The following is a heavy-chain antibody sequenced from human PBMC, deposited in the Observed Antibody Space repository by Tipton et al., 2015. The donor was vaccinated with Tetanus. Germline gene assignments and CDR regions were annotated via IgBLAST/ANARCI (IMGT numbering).Heavy chain of an antibody. V-gene: IGHV4-59*01. Sequence: TLSLTCTVSGGSISSYYWSWIRQPPGKGLEWIGYIYYSGSTNYNPSLKSRVTISVDTSKNQFSLKLSSVTAADTAVYYCARGRTDYCDYWGQGTLVTVSS. D-gene: IGHD3/OR15-3a*01. CDR2: IYYSGST. J-gene: IGHJ4*02. CDR3: ARGRTDYCDY. CDR1: GGSISSYY.